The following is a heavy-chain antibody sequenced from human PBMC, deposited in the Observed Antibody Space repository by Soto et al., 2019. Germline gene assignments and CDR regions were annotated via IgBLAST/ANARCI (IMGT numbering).Heavy chain of an antibody. CDR3: ARDCLWFGELLSSSERRMDV. Sequence: QVQLVQSGAEVKKPGASVKVSCKASGYTFTSYGISWVRQAPGQGLEWMGWISAYNGNTNYAQKLQGRVTMTTDTATSAAYMELRSLRSDDTAVYYCARDCLWFGELLSSSERRMDVWGQGTTVTVSS. CDR1: GYTFTSYG. CDR2: ISAYNGNT. D-gene: IGHD3-10*01. J-gene: IGHJ6*02. V-gene: IGHV1-18*01.